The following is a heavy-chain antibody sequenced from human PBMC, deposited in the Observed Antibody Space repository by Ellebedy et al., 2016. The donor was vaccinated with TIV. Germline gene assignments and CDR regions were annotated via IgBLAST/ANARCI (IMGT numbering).Heavy chain of an antibody. CDR3: ATLLGPPALDY. J-gene: IGHJ4*02. D-gene: IGHD2-2*01. Sequence: GESLKISCKGSGYDFTNYWIGWVRQMPGKGLEWMGIIFPGDSDTTYSPSFAGQVTFSADKSSNTAYLQWSSLKASDTAIDYCATLLGPPALDYWGQGTLVTVSS. CDR1: GYDFTNYW. V-gene: IGHV5-51*01. CDR2: IFPGDSDT.